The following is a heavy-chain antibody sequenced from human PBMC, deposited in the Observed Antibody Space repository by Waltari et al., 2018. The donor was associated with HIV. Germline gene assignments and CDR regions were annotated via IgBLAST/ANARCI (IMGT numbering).Heavy chain of an antibody. CDR3: ARAYSGTYRIGDY. D-gene: IGHD1-26*01. CDR2: IKQDGNEK. J-gene: IGHJ4*02. CDR1: GFTFSKYW. Sequence: EVQLVETGGALVQPGGSLRVSCVASGFTFSKYWMTWVRRAPGKGLEWVANIKQDGNEKNYLDSVRGRFTISRDNAKNSLYLQMNNLRDEDSATYDCARAYSGTYRIGDYWGQGTLVTVSS. V-gene: IGHV3-7*01.